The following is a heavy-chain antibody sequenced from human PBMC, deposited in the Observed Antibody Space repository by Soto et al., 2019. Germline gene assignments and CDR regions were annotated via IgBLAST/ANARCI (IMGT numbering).Heavy chain of an antibody. V-gene: IGHV3-15*01. CDR2: IKSKTDGGTT. J-gene: IGHJ5*02. D-gene: IGHD1-20*01. CDR1: GFTFSNAW. Sequence: LRLSCAASGFTFSNAWMSWVRQAPGKGLEWVGRIKSKTDGGTTDYAAPVKGRFTISRDDSKNTLYLQMNSLKTEDTAVYYCTTDFITRPAVPFWFDPWGQGTLVTVSS. CDR3: TTDFITRPAVPFWFDP.